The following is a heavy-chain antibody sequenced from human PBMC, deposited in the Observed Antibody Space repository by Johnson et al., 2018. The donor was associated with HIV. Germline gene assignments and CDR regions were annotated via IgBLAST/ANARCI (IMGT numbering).Heavy chain of an antibody. CDR1: GFTFSDYY. CDR3: ASRVYEYVWGIYRPVIAFDI. J-gene: IGHJ3*02. D-gene: IGHD3-16*02. CDR2: ISSSGSTI. Sequence: VQVVESGEGLVKPGGSLRLSCAASGFTFSDYYMSWIRQAPGKGLEWVSYISSSGSTIYYADSVKGSFTISRDNAKYSQYLQMNRRRAEDTAVYYCASRVYEYVWGIYRPVIAFDIWGQGTMVTVSS. V-gene: IGHV3-11*04.